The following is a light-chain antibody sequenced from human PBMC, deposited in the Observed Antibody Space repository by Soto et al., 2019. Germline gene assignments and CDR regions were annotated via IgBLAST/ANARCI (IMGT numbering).Light chain of an antibody. CDR2: EVS. CDR1: SSDVGGYNY. Sequence: QSARTQPASVSGSPGQSITCSCTGTSSDVGGYNYVSWYQQHPGKAPKLMIYEVSNRPSGVSNRFSGSKSGNTASLTISGLQAEDEADYYCSSYTRSSTRVFGGATKLTVL. J-gene: IGLJ3*02. V-gene: IGLV2-14*01. CDR3: SSYTRSSTRV.